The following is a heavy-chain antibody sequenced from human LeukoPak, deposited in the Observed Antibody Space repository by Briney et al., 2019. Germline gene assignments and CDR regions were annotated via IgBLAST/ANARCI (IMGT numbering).Heavy chain of an antibody. CDR2: INPNSGGT. CDR3: ARDLDIAAFFDY. Sequence: ASVKVSCKAPGYTFTGYYMHWVRQAPGQGLEWMGWINPNSGGTNYAQKFQGRVTMTRDTSISTAYMELSRLRSDDTAVYYCARDLDIAAFFDYWGQGTLVTVSS. J-gene: IGHJ4*02. CDR1: GYTFTGYY. D-gene: IGHD6-6*01. V-gene: IGHV1-2*02.